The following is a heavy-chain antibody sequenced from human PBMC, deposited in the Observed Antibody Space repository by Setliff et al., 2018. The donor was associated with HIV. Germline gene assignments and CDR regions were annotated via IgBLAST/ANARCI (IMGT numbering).Heavy chain of an antibody. CDR2: IYPGDSHT. CDR3: AREIRTIEGGALDI. V-gene: IGHV5-51*01. Sequence: PGESLKISCKGSGYYFTTFWIAWVRRMPGKGLEWMGFIYPGDSHTTYSPSFQGQVTISVDTSVSTAYLQWSSLKPSDTAMYYCAREIRTIEGGALDIWGQGTLVTVSS. J-gene: IGHJ3*02. D-gene: IGHD1-1*01. CDR1: GYYFTTFW.